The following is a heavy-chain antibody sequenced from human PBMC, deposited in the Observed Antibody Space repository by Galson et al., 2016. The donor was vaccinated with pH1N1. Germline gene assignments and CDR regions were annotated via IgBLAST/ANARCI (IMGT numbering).Heavy chain of an antibody. V-gene: IGHV3-23*01. D-gene: IGHD3-10*02. J-gene: IGHJ3*01. CDR3: ARDNLRGSGSPDASDV. CDR1: GFTFSSYA. Sequence: SLRLSCAASGFTFSSYAMSWVRQAPGKGLEWVSAISGSGGYTYFADSVQGRFTISRDNSKNTLYLQMNTLRAEDTAVYYCARDNLRGSGSPDASDVWGQGTMVTVS. CDR2: ISGSGGYT.